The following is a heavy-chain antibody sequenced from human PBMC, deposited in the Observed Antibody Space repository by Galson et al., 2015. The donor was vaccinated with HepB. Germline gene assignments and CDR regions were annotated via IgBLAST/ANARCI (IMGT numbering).Heavy chain of an antibody. V-gene: IGHV1-3*01. CDR3: ARDAGPPYDYGDFFGWFDR. CDR1: GYIFTSYT. CDR2: INAGNGNT. D-gene: IGHD4-17*01. Sequence: SVKVSCKASGYIFTSYTMHWVRQAPGQRLEGMGWINAGNGNTKYSQKFQGRVTITRDTSASTTYMELSSLRSEDTAIFYCARDAGPPYDYGDFFGWFDRWGQGTLVTVSS. J-gene: IGHJ5*02.